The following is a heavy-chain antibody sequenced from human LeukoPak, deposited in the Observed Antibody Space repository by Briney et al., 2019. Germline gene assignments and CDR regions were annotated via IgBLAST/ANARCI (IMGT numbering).Heavy chain of an antibody. CDR1: GGSFSGYY. Sequence: SETLSLTCAVYGGSFSGYYWSWIRQPPGKGLEWIGEINHSGSTNYSPSLKSRVTISVDTSKNQFSLKLSSVTAADTAVYYCASDSSGYRGFDYWGQGTLVTVSS. V-gene: IGHV4-34*01. CDR3: ASDSSGYRGFDY. J-gene: IGHJ4*02. CDR2: INHSGST. D-gene: IGHD3-22*01.